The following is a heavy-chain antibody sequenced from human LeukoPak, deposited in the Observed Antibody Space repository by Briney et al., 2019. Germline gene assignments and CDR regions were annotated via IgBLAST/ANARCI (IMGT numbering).Heavy chain of an antibody. CDR1: GYTFTGYY. J-gene: IGHJ4*02. CDR2: INPNSGGT. CDR3: ARHNPLWGY. V-gene: IGHV1-2*02. D-gene: IGHD7-27*01. Sequence: GASVKVSCKASGYTFTGYYMHWVRQAPGQGLEWMGWINPNSGGTNYAQKFQGRVTMTRDTSISTAYMELSSLRAEDTALYYCARHNPLWGYWGQGTLVTVSS.